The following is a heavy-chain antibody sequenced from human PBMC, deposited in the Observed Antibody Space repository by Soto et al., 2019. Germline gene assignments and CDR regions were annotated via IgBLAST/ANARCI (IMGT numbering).Heavy chain of an antibody. CDR3: ARDPFWSGYIDP. D-gene: IGHD3-3*01. V-gene: IGHV3-66*01. CDR2: IYSGGST. Sequence: EVQLVESGGGLVQPGGSLRLSCAASGFTVSSNYMSWVRQAPGKGLEWVSVIYSGGSTYYADSVKGRFTISRDNSTNTLYLQMNSLRAEDTAVYYCARDPFWSGYIDPWGQGTLVTVSS. CDR1: GFTVSSNY. J-gene: IGHJ5*02.